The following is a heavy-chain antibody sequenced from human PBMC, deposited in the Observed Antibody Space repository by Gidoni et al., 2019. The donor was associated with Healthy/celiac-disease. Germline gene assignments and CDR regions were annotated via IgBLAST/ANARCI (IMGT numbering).Heavy chain of an antibody. D-gene: IGHD1-26*01. CDR1: GGSFSGYY. J-gene: IGHJ4*02. CDR2: INHSGST. CDR3: AREGRGTSIRAFDY. Sequence: QVQLQQWGAGRLKPSENLSLTCAVYGGSFSGYYWSWIRQPPGKGLEWIGEINHSGSTNYNPSLKSRVTISVDTSKNQFSLKLSAVTAADTAVYYCAREGRGTSIRAFDYWGQGTLVTVSS. V-gene: IGHV4-34*01.